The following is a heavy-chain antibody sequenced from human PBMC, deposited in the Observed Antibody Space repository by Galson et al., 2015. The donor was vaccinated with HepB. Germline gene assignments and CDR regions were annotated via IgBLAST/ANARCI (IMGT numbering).Heavy chain of an antibody. V-gene: IGHV3-21*01. CDR1: GFTFSSYS. Sequence: SLRLSCAASGFTFSSYSMNWVRQAPGKGLEWVSSISSSSSYIYYADSVKGRFTISRDNAKNSLYLQMNSLRAEDTAVYYCARERLPARSNDYWGQGTLVTVSS. D-gene: IGHD3-16*01. CDR2: ISSSSSYI. J-gene: IGHJ4*02. CDR3: ARERLPARSNDY.